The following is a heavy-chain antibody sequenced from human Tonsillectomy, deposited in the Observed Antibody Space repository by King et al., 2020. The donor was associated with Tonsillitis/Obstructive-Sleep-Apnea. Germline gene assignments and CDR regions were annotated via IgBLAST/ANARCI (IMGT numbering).Heavy chain of an antibody. D-gene: IGHD3-22*01. J-gene: IGHJ4*02. CDR1: GGSFSGYY. CDR3: ARAYYYDSSGYYDGGPFDY. CDR2: INHSGST. V-gene: IGHV4-34*01. Sequence: VQLPQWGAGLLKPPENLSLTCAVSGGSFSGYYWSWIRQPPGKGQEWIGEINHSGSTNYNPSLKSRVTISVDTSKNQFSLNLSSVTAADTAVYYCARAYYYDSSGYYDGGPFDYWGQGTLVTVSS.